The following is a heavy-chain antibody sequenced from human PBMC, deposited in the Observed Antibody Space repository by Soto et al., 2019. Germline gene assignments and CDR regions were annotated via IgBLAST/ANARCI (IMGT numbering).Heavy chain of an antibody. CDR3: ARAEVGIAVAGNGDAFDI. Sequence: SVKVSCKASGGTFSSYAISWVRQAPGQGLEWMGGIIPIFGTANYAQKFQGRVTITADESTSTAYMELSSLRSEDTAVYYCARAEVGIAVAGNGDAFDIWGQGTMVTVSS. J-gene: IGHJ3*02. D-gene: IGHD6-19*01. CDR2: IIPIFGTA. V-gene: IGHV1-69*13. CDR1: GGTFSSYA.